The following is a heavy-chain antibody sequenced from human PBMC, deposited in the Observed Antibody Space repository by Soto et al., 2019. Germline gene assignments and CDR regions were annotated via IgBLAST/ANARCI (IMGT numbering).Heavy chain of an antibody. J-gene: IGHJ4*02. CDR1: GYDFSSYG. CDR2: ISASNGNR. D-gene: IGHD2-2*01. V-gene: IGHV1-18*03. Sequence: QVQLVQSGAEVKKPGASVKVSCKASGYDFSSYGISWVRQAPGQGLEWLGWISASNGNRDYARQFQRRVTMTSDTSRTTAYMELRRLRSEDMGGYYCVRDPQRNDYWGQGTLVNVSS. CDR3: VRDPQRNDY.